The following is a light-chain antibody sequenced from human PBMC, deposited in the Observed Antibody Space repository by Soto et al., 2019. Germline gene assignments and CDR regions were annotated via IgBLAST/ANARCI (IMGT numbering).Light chain of an antibody. Sequence: DIKITQPPSGVSASLPDTVTISCRSSQSIYKWLVWYQQKPGKARKLLIYAASSLQSGVPSRFSGSGYGTDFTLAISSLQPEDFATYYCKQADSFPLSFGGGTEVDIK. CDR3: KQADSFPLS. J-gene: IGKJ4*01. CDR2: AAS. V-gene: IGKV1-12*01. CDR1: QSIYKW.